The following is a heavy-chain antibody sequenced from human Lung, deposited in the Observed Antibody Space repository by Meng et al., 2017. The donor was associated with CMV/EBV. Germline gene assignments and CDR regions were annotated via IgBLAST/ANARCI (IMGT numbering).Heavy chain of an antibody. J-gene: IGHJ4*02. V-gene: IGHV4-61*01. CDR3: AREDEEGGYFDN. CDR1: RGSVTSSSSY. CDR2: VYYDGST. Sequence: SETLSLTCTVSRGSVTSSSSYWTWIRQPPGKGLEWIGYVYYDGSTNYNPSLKSRVTISLDTSKNQFSLDLRSVTAADTAVYYCAREDEEGGYFDNWGQGTLVTVSS. D-gene: IGHD3-16*01.